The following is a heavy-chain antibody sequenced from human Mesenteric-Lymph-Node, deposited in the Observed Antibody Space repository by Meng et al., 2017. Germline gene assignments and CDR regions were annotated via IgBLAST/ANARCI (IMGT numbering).Heavy chain of an antibody. CDR1: GDTFSSYG. Sequence: VQLVQLGAEGKRPGSPSKVSCKASGDTFSSYGISWVRQAPGQGLGWMGGIIPIFGKANYAQNFQGRVTITAAESTSTAYMELSSLRSEDTAVYYCARTSIAAAGTNCFDYWGQGTLVTVSS. D-gene: IGHD6-13*01. V-gene: IGHV1-69*01. CDR3: ARTSIAAAGTNCFDY. J-gene: IGHJ4*02. CDR2: IIPIFGKA.